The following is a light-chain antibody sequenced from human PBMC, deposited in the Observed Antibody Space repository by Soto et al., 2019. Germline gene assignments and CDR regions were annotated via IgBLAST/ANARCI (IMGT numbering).Light chain of an antibody. Sequence: SGLAQPPSGCGSPGQSVTFSCTGPGRDIGNYKPGACYQQHPGKAPKVMFYEVSKRPSGVPVRFSGSKSGNTASLTVFGLQAEDEADYYCSSYAGSNKLIFGGGTK. CDR3: SSYAGSNKLI. J-gene: IGLJ2*01. CDR2: EVS. CDR1: GRDIGNYKP. V-gene: IGLV2-8*01.